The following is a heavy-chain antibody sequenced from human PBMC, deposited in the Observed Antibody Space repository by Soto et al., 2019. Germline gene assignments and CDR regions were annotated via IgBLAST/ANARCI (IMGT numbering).Heavy chain of an antibody. D-gene: IGHD6-6*01. CDR1: GYSFSTYA. J-gene: IGHJ5*02. CDR2: ISAGGGSP. CDR3: VKHAEYQLVSWFDP. Sequence: EVQLLESGGGLVQPGGSLRLSCAASGYSFSTYAMSWVRQAPGKGLEWVSGISAGGGSPFIADSVKGRFIISRDNAKDTLYLQMNSLTGEDTAIYYCVKHAEYQLVSWFDPWGQGTRVTVSS. V-gene: IGHV3-23*01.